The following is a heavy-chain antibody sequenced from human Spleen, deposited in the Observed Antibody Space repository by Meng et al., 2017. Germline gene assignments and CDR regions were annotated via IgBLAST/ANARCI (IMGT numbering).Heavy chain of an antibody. CDR3: ARGVDY. J-gene: IGHJ4*02. CDR2: INGVFGTT. Sequence: QVLMVQLVGGGMKPWLSVDVPSKAPEGIFSNSFFGCVRQTPGQGLEWMGVINGVFGTTNYAQKFQGRVTITADESTSTAYMELSSLRSEDTAVYYCARGVDYWGQGTLVTVSS. V-gene: IGHV1-69*12. CDR1: EGIFSNSF. D-gene: IGHD3-10*01.